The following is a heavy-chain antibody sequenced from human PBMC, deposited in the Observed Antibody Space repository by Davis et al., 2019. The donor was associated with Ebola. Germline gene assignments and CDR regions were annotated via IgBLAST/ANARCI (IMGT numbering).Heavy chain of an antibody. CDR1: GGSISSYY. Sequence: SETLSLTCTVSGGSISSYYWSWIRQPPRKGLEWIGSIYYSGITYYNPSLKSRVTTSVDTSNNQFSLRLSSVTAADTAVYYCVRLGGSGYYPFDYWGQGTLVTVSS. J-gene: IGHJ4*02. CDR2: IYYSGIT. V-gene: IGHV4-59*05. CDR3: VRLGGSGYYPFDY. D-gene: IGHD3-22*01.